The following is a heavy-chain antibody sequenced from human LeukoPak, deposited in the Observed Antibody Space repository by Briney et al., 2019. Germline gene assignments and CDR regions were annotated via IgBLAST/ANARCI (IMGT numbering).Heavy chain of an antibody. CDR2: ISGSGGST. D-gene: IGHD2-2*02. CDR1: GFTFSSYA. J-gene: IGHJ4*02. V-gene: IGHV3-23*01. Sequence: GGSLRLSCAASGFTFSSYAMSWVRQAPGKGLEWVSAISGSGGSTYYADSVKGRFTISRDNSKNTLYLQMNSLRAEDTAVYYCAKDSTEGPAAIEGPPTEYYFDYWGQGTLVTVSS. CDR3: AKDSTEGPAAIEGPPTEYYFDY.